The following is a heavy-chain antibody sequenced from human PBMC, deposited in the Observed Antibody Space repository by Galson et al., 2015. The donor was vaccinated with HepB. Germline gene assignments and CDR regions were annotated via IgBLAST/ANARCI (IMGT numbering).Heavy chain of an antibody. CDR3: ARIEYSSSWDDDYYYGMDV. CDR2: IYYSGST. CDR1: GGSISSYY. D-gene: IGHD6-13*01. V-gene: IGHV4-59*01. J-gene: IGHJ6*02. Sequence: ETLSLTCTVSGGSISSYYWSWIRQPPGKGLEWIGYIYYSGSTNYNPSLKSRVTISVDTSKNQFSLKLSSVTAADTAVYYCARIEYSSSWDDDYYYGMDVWGQGTTVTVSS.